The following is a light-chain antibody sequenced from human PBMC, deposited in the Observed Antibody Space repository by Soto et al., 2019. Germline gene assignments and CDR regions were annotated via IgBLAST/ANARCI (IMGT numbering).Light chain of an antibody. V-gene: IGKV3-15*01. CDR3: QQYNNWGT. CDR1: QSVSSN. Sequence: EIVMTQPPATLSVSPGERATLSCRASQSVSSNLAWYQQKPGQAPRLLIYGASTRATGIPARFSGSGSGTEFTLTISSLQSEDFAVYYCQQYNNWGTFGQGTKVEIK. J-gene: IGKJ1*01. CDR2: GAS.